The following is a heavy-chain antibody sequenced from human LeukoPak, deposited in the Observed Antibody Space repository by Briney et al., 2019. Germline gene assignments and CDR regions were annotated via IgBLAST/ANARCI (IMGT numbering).Heavy chain of an antibody. V-gene: IGHV3-48*03. CDR1: GFTFRSYE. Sequence: GGSLRLSCAASGFTFRSYEMNWVRQAAGKGLEWISYISSSGNTIYYADSVKGRFTISRDNAQNSLYLQMNSLSVEDTAVYYCASRSRDYWGQGTLVTVSS. CDR3: ASRSRDY. CDR2: ISSSGNTI. J-gene: IGHJ4*02. D-gene: IGHD6-19*01.